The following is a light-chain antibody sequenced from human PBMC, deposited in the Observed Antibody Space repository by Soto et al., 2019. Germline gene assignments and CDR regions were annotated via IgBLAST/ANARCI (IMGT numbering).Light chain of an antibody. Sequence: DVVMTQTPLSLSVAPGQPASISLNSSHSLLHITGETFLFWYLQKPGQSPQLLIYEVSTRVSGVPDRFSGSGSGTDFTLEISRVETDDVGIYYCMQSTQLPPTFGQGTRLEIK. CDR3: MQSTQLPPT. CDR2: EVS. CDR1: HSLLHITGETF. V-gene: IGKV2D-29*02. J-gene: IGKJ5*01.